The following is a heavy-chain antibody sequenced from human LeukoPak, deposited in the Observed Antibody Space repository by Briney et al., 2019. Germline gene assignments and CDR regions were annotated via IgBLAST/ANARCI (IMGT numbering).Heavy chain of an antibody. CDR2: ISSSGSTI. CDR3: ARRGAASDAFDI. CDR1: GFTFSSYE. J-gene: IGHJ3*02. D-gene: IGHD3-16*01. Sequence: GGSLRLSCAASGFTFSSYEMNWVRQAPGKGLEWVSYISSSGSTIYQADSVKGRFTISRDNAKNSLNLQMNSLRAEDTAVYYCARRGAASDAFDIWGQGTMVTVSS. V-gene: IGHV3-48*03.